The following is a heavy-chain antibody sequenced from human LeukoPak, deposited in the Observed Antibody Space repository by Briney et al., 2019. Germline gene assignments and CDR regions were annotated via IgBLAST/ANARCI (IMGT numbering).Heavy chain of an antibody. Sequence: GGSLRLSCAASGFTFSDYYMSWIRQAPGKGLEWVSYISSSSHNTIYYADSVKGRFTISRDNAKNSLYLQMNSLRAEDTALYYCAKDGSSSWFEVFPDYWGQGTLVTVSS. CDR2: ISSSSHNTI. CDR1: GFTFSDYY. J-gene: IGHJ4*02. D-gene: IGHD6-13*01. V-gene: IGHV3-11*01. CDR3: AKDGSSSWFEVFPDY.